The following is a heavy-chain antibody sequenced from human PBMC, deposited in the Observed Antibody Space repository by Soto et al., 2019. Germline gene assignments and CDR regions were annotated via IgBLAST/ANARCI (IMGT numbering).Heavy chain of an antibody. Sequence: EVQLLESGGGLVEPGGSLRLSCAASGFSFRSYAMNWVRQAPGKGLEWVSRISGSGHTTYYTESVRGRFTISRDNSKNTLYQQMDSLRDGDTAVYFCAKDALSDDNNSPLDYWGQGTLVTVSS. V-gene: IGHV3-23*01. CDR3: AKDALSDDNNSPLDY. D-gene: IGHD1-1*01. CDR2: ISGSGHTT. CDR1: GFSFRSYA. J-gene: IGHJ4*02.